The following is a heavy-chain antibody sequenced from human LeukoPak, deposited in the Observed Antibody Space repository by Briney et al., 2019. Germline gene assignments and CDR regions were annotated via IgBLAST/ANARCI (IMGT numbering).Heavy chain of an antibody. CDR3: AKSSHGASVDDAFDI. CDR2: ISGSGGST. Sequence: GGSLRLSCAASGFTFSSYAMSWVRQAPGKGLEWVSAISGSGGSTYYADSVKGRFTISRDNSKNTLNLEMNSLRAEDTAVYYCAKSSHGASVDDAFDIWGQGTMVTVSS. CDR1: GFTFSSYA. J-gene: IGHJ3*02. V-gene: IGHV3-23*01. D-gene: IGHD5/OR15-5a*01.